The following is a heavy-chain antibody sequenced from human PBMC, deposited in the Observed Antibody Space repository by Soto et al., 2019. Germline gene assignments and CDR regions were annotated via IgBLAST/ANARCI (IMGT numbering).Heavy chain of an antibody. J-gene: IGHJ6*02. D-gene: IGHD1-20*01. CDR2: IKSKTDGGTT. CDR1: GFTFSNAW. V-gene: IGHV3-15*07. Sequence: PGGSLRLSCAASGFTFSNAWMNWVRQAPGKGLEWVGRIKSKTDGGTTDYAAPVKGRFTISRDDSKNTLYLQMNSLKTEDTAVYYCTTGSYNWRDYYYYGMDVWGQGTTVTVSS. CDR3: TTGSYNWRDYYYYGMDV.